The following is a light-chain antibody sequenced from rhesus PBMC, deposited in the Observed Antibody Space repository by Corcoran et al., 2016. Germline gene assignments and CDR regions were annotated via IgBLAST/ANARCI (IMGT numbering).Light chain of an antibody. V-gene: IGKV2-72*01. J-gene: IGKJ2*01. CDR3: VQAIAFPYS. Sequence: DIVVTQTPLSLSVTPGEPASISCRSSDSLLHSNGNTYLHWYLQTPGQSPSLLIYRGSNRPSGVPDRLRCSGSGTDFTLKISKVEAEDVGVYYCVQAIAFPYSFGQGTKVEIK. CDR1: DSLLHSNGNTY. CDR2: RGS.